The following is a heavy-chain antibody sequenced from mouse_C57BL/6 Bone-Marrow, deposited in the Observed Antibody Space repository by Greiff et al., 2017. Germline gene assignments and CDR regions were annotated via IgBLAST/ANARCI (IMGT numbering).Heavy chain of an antibody. CDR2: IYPGDGDT. J-gene: IGHJ2*01. CDR1: GYAFTSSW. Sequence: VQLQQSGPELVKPGASVKISCKASGYAFTSSWMNWVKQRPGKGLEWIGRIYPGDGDTNYNGKFKGKATLTADKSSSTASMQLSSLTSADSAVYFCAAVQVSSVGGCFDYWGRGTTLTVSA. CDR3: AAVQVSSVGGCFDY. V-gene: IGHV1-82*01.